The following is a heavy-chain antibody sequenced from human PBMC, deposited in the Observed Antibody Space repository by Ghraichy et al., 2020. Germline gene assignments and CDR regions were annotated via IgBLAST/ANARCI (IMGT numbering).Heavy chain of an antibody. CDR2: IYYSGST. J-gene: IGHJ6*02. V-gene: IGHV4-31*03. D-gene: IGHD3-10*01. Sequence: SETLSLTCTVSGGSISSGGYYWSWIRQHPGKGLEWIGYIYYSGSTYYNPSLKSRVTISVDTSKNQFSLKLSSVTAADTAVYYCARELPNYGSGSYREVGYYYGMDVWGQGTTVTVSS. CDR3: ARELPNYGSGSYREVGYYYGMDV. CDR1: GGSISSGGYY.